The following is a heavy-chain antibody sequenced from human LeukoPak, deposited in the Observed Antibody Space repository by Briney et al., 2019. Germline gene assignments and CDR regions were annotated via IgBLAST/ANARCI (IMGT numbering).Heavy chain of an antibody. Sequence: GSSVKVSCKASGGTFSSYAISWVRQAPGQGLEWMGGIIPIFGTANYAQKFQGRVTITADKSTSTAYMGLSSLRSEDTAVYYCARAPGAAVAGTWWFDPWGQGTLVTVSS. V-gene: IGHV1-69*06. J-gene: IGHJ5*02. CDR3: ARAPGAAVAGTWWFDP. D-gene: IGHD6-19*01. CDR2: IIPIFGTA. CDR1: GGTFSSYA.